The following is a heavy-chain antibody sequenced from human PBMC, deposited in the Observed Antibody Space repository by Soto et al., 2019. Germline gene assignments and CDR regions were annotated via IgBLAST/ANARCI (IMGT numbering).Heavy chain of an antibody. J-gene: IGHJ4*02. CDR2: ITGSGGGT. CDR1: GFTFSNYA. Sequence: EVQLLESGGGLVQPGGSLRLSCEASGFTFSNYAMTWVRQAPGKGLEWVSVITGSGGGTYFVDSVKGRFTISRDNSKNTLYLQMNSLRAEDTAVYYCAKRPLTAAGFDYWGQGTLVTVSS. D-gene: IGHD6-13*01. CDR3: AKRPLTAAGFDY. V-gene: IGHV3-23*01.